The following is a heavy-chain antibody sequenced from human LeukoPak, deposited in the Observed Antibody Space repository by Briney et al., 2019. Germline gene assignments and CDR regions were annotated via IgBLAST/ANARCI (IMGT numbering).Heavy chain of an antibody. J-gene: IGHJ4*02. CDR1: RFTFSTYV. CDR2: VGASGGST. D-gene: IGHD2-2*01. Sequence: GGSLRLSCAVSRFTFSTYVMRWVRQAPGKGLEWVSSVGASGGSTYYADSVKGRFTISRDNSKNTLYLQMDSLRVDDTAVYFCSRGPDRGPSDYWGQGTLVTVSS. CDR3: SRGPDRGPSDY. V-gene: IGHV3-23*01.